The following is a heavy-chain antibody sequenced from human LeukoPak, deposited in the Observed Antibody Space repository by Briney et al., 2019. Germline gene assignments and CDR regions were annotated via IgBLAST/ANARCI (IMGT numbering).Heavy chain of an antibody. CDR2: ISNSGAST. CDR3: VRDLAYGYEEFDY. J-gene: IGHJ4*02. Sequence: KPGGSLRLSCAGSGFKFSDYFMSWVRQAPGRGLEWGSYISNSGASTTYGDSARGRFTVSRDNTVNSLYLQMNSLRVEDTAVYYCVRDLAYGYEEFDYWGQGTLVTVSS. CDR1: GFKFSDYF. V-gene: IGHV3-11*01. D-gene: IGHD5-18*01.